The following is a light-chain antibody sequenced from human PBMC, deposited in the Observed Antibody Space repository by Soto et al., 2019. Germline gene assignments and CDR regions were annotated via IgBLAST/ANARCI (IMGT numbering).Light chain of an antibody. CDR1: SSDVGKYDY. V-gene: IGLV2-8*01. CDR2: EGS. Sequence: QSALTQPPSASGSPGQTVTISCTGTSSDVGKYDYVSWFQNHPGKAPKLIIYEGSKRPSGVPDRFYGSKSVSPASLPAFGLQPEDAADHYYNLYVAVSNDFGTGTKVTLL. J-gene: IGLJ1*01. CDR3: NLYVAVSND.